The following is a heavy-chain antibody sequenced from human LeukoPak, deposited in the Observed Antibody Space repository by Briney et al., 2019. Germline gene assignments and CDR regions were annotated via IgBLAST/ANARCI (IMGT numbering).Heavy chain of an antibody. CDR3: ARDRRYCSSTSCYYYYYMDV. J-gene: IGHJ6*03. CDR2: IRTSSSYI. V-gene: IGHV3-21*01. CDR1: GFTFSSYS. D-gene: IGHD2-2*01. Sequence: GGSLRLSCAASGFTFSSYSMNWVRQAPGKGLELVSSIRTSSSYIYYADSVNGRFTISRENAKNSLYLQMNSLRAEDTAVYYCARDRRYCSSTSCYYYYYMDVWGKGTTVTVSS.